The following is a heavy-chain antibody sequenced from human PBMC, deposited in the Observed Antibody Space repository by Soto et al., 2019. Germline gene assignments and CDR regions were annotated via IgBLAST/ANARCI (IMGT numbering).Heavy chain of an antibody. V-gene: IGHV1-46*01. CDR3: ARDSGVTATIEYFQH. CDR1: GYTFTSYY. D-gene: IGHD2-21*02. Sequence: ASVKVSCKASGYTFTSYYMHWVRQAPGQGLEWMGIINPSGGSTSYAQKFQGRVTMTGDTSTSTVYMELSSLRSEDTAVYYCARDSGVTATIEYFQHWGQGTLVTVSS. CDR2: INPSGGST. J-gene: IGHJ1*01.